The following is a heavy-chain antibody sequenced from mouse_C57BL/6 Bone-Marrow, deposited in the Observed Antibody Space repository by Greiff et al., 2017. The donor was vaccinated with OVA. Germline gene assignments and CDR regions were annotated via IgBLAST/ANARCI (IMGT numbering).Heavy chain of an antibody. CDR3: ARGYYYGWAWFAY. Sequence: EVQVVESGPELVKPGASVKISCKASSYSFTDYNMNWVKQSNGKSLEWIGVINPNYGTTSYNQKFKGKATLTVDQSSSTAYMQLNSLTSEDSAVYYCARGYYYGWAWFAYWGQGTLVTVSA. J-gene: IGHJ3*01. D-gene: IGHD1-1*01. CDR1: SYSFTDYN. CDR2: INPNYGTT. V-gene: IGHV1-39*01.